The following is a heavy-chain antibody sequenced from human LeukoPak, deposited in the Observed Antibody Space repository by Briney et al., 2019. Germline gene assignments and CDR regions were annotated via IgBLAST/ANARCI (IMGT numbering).Heavy chain of an antibody. D-gene: IGHD6-13*01. V-gene: IGHV3-21*01. CDR1: GFTFSSYS. J-gene: IGHJ5*02. CDR3: ARVGGGAAAGFDP. CDR2: ISSSSSYI. Sequence: GGSLRLSCAASGFTFSSYSMNWVRQAPGKGLEWVSSISSSSSYIYYADSVKGRFTISRDNAKNSLYLQMNSLRAEDTAVYYCARVGGGAAAGFDPWGQGTLVTVSS.